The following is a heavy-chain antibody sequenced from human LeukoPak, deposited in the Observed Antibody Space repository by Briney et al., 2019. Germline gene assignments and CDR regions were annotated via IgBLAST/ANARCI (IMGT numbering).Heavy chain of an antibody. V-gene: IGHV4-59*01. CDR2: IYYNGRA. CDR3: AAKQWVPYYFHF. CDR1: GGSMSGYY. J-gene: IGHJ4*02. Sequence: SETLSLTCTVSGGSMSGYYCSWLRQPPGEGLEWIGYIYYNGRANYNPSLKSRVTISEDTSRNQFSLKLTSVTAADTAVYYCAAKQWVPYYFHFWGQGSLVTVSS. D-gene: IGHD1/OR15-1a*01.